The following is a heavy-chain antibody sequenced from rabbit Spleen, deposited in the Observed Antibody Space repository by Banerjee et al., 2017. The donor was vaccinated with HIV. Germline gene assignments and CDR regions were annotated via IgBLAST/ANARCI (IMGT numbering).Heavy chain of an antibody. Sequence: QQLVESGGGLVKPGASLTLTCTASGVSFSFSSYMCWVRQAPGKGLEWIACIEVGSSGFTYFATWAKGRFTISKTSSTTVTLQVTRLTAADTATYFCARDTSSSFSSYGMDLWGQGTLVTVS. D-gene: IGHD1-1*01. V-gene: IGHV1S40*01. CDR3: ARDTSSSFSSYGMDL. CDR2: IEVGSSGFT. CDR1: GVSFSFSSY. J-gene: IGHJ3*01.